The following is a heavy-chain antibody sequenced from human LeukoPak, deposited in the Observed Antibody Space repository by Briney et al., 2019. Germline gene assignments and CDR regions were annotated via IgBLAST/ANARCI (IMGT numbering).Heavy chain of an antibody. CDR1: GYTFTSYY. CDR3: ARDHGGQGWFDP. Sequence: ASVKVSCKASGYTFTSYYMHWVRQASGQGLEWMGIINPSGGSTSYAQKFQGRVTMTRDMSTSTVYMELSSLRSEDTAVYYCARDHGGQGWFDPWGQGTLVTVSS. J-gene: IGHJ5*02. D-gene: IGHD3-16*01. V-gene: IGHV1-46*01. CDR2: INPSGGST.